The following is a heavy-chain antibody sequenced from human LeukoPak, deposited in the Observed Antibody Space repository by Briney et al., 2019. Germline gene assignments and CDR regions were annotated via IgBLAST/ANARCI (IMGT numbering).Heavy chain of an antibody. D-gene: IGHD5-18*01. CDR2: ISWNSGSI. CDR3: ARDHGYSFGHPFDY. V-gene: IGHV3-9*01. CDR1: GFTFDDYA. Sequence: GGSLRLSCAASGFTFDDYAMHWVRQAPGKGLEWVSGISWNSGSIGYADSVKGRFTISRDNSKNMLFLQMNTLRAEDTAVYYCARDHGYSFGHPFDYWGQGTLVTVSS. J-gene: IGHJ4*02.